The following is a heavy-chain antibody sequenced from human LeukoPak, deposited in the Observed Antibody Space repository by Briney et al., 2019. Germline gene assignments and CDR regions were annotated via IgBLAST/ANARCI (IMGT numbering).Heavy chain of an antibody. Sequence: GGSLRLSCAASGLTLSSYGMSWFRQAPGKGLEWLSAISGSGGSTYYADFVQGRFTISRDNSKNTLYLQMSSLRAEDTAVYYCANSPKSDYWGQGTLVTVSS. CDR2: ISGSGGST. CDR3: ANSPKSDY. V-gene: IGHV3-23*01. J-gene: IGHJ4*02. CDR1: GLTLSSYG.